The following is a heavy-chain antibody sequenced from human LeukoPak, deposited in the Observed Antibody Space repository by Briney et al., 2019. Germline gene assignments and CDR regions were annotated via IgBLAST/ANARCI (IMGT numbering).Heavy chain of an antibody. CDR2: ITDNSDYL. Sequence: GGSLRLSCEASGFTFSSYSMNWVRQAPGKGLEWVSGITDNSDYLYYADSMKGRFTISRDNAKNSLYLQMNSLRAEDTAVYYCARGLPAALEPTDYWGQGTLVTVSS. J-gene: IGHJ4*02. D-gene: IGHD2-2*01. V-gene: IGHV3-21*01. CDR3: ARGLPAALEPTDY. CDR1: GFTFSSYS.